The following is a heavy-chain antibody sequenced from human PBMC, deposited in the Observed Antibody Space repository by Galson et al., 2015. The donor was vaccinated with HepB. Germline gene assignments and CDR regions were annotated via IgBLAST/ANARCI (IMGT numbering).Heavy chain of an antibody. Sequence: SVKASCKASGGTFSGYAISWVRQAPGQGLEWMGGIIPIFGTANYAQKFQGRVTITADKSTSTAYMELSSLRSEDTAVYYCARGGYCSGGSCYGYYYYYGMDVWGQGTTVTVSS. CDR2: IIPIFGTA. J-gene: IGHJ6*02. CDR3: ARGGYCSGGSCYGYYYYYGMDV. CDR1: GGTFSGYA. D-gene: IGHD2-15*01. V-gene: IGHV1-69*06.